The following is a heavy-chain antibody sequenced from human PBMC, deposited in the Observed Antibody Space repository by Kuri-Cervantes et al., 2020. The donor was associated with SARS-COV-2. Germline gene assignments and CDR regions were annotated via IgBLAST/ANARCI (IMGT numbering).Heavy chain of an antibody. J-gene: IGHJ6*03. CDR3: ARARGGITMVQGVTRGSAENYYMDV. V-gene: IGHV3-53*04. Sequence: GGSLRLSCAASGFTVSSNYMSWVRQAPGKGLEWVSVIYSGGSTYYADSVKGRFTISRHNSKNTLYLQMNGLRAEDTAVYYCARARGGITMVQGVTRGSAENYYMDVWGKGTTVTVSS. CDR1: GFTVSSNY. D-gene: IGHD3-10*01. CDR2: IYSGGST.